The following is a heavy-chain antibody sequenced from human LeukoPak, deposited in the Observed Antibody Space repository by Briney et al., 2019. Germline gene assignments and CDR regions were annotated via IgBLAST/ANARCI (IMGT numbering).Heavy chain of an antibody. CDR3: AKRRGCSSTSCDYYGMDV. Sequence: SGRSLRLSCAASGFTFTSSAMHWVRQAPGKGLEWVAVISYDGSNKYYADSVKGRFTISRDHSKNTLYLQMISLRAEDTAVYDSAKRRGCSSTSCDYYGMDVWGKGTTVTVSS. V-gene: IGHV3-30*18. CDR2: ISYDGSNK. J-gene: IGHJ6*04. D-gene: IGHD2-2*01. CDR1: GFTFTSSA.